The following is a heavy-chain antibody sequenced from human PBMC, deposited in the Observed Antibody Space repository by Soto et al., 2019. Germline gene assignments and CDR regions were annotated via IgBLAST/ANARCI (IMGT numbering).Heavy chain of an antibody. Sequence: KTSETLSLTCTVSGGSIRSYYWSWIRQPAGKGLEWIGRIYTSGSTNYNPSLKSRVTMSVDTSKNQFSLKLNSVTAADTAVYYCARGYCSSTSCPGVDYWGQGTLVTVSS. CDR3: ARGYCSSTSCPGVDY. J-gene: IGHJ4*02. V-gene: IGHV4-4*07. CDR1: GGSIRSYY. CDR2: IYTSGST. D-gene: IGHD2-2*01.